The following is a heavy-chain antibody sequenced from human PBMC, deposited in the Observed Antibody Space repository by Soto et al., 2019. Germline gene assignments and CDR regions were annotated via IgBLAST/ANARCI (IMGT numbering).Heavy chain of an antibody. CDR2: ISGNGEDT. CDR3: AREGYYDSSALDY. CDR1: GFTFRSYG. J-gene: IGHJ4*02. V-gene: IGHV3-23*01. Sequence: GGSLRLSCAASGFTFRSYGMTWVRQAPGKGLEWVSSISGNGEDTFYADSVEGRFTISRDNSKNTLYLQMNSLRAEDTAVYYCAREGYYDSSALDYWGQGTLVTVSS. D-gene: IGHD3-22*01.